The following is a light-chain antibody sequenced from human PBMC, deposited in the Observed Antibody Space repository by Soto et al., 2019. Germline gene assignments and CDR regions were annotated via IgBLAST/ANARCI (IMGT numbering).Light chain of an antibody. V-gene: IGLV2-14*01. CDR2: EVS. CDR1: SSDVGGYNY. CDR3: TSYTSTNTVV. J-gene: IGLJ2*01. Sequence: QSVLTQPPSASGSPGQSVAISCTGTSSDVGGYNYVSWYQQHPGKAPKLMIYEVSYRPSGVSNRFSGSKSGNTASLTISGLQAEDEADYYCTSYTSTNTVVFGGGTQLTVL.